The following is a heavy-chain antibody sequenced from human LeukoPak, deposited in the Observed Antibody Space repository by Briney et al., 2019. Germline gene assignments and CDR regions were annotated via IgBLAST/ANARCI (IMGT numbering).Heavy chain of an antibody. CDR3: AKAARYYDSSGYSTGAFDI. D-gene: IGHD3-22*01. Sequence: GGSLRFSCAASGFTFSSYGMHWVRQAPGKGLEWVAVISYDGSNKYYADSVKGRFTISRDNSKNTLYLQMNSLRAEDTAVYYCAKAARYYDSSGYSTGAFDIWGQGTMVTASS. CDR2: ISYDGSNK. J-gene: IGHJ3*02. CDR1: GFTFSSYG. V-gene: IGHV3-30*18.